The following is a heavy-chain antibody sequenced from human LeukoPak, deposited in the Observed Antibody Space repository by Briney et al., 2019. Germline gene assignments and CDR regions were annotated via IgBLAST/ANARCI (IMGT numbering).Heavy chain of an antibody. J-gene: IGHJ4*02. D-gene: IGHD4-17*01. Sequence: GGTLRLSCAASGFTFSNAWMSWVRQAPGKGLEWVGRIKSKTDGGTTDYAAPVKGRFTISRDDSKNTLYLQMNSLKTEDTAVYYCTTTNDHDYGDSYWGQGTLVTVSS. CDR3: TTTNDHDYGDSY. CDR1: GFTFSNAW. CDR2: IKSKTDGGTT. V-gene: IGHV3-15*01.